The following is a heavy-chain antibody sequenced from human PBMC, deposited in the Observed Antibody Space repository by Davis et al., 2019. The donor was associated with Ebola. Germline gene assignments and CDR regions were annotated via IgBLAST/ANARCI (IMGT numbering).Heavy chain of an antibody. CDR2: IYYSGTT. Sequence: SETLSLTCTVSGDSMSDYYYNWIRQPPGRGLEWIGNIYYSGTTNYNPSLKSRVTISVDTSKNQFSLNVYSVTAADTAMYYCARTPEYTRYGSYFDCWGQGALVTVSS. CDR3: ARTPEYTRYGSYFDC. CDR1: GDSMSDYY. J-gene: IGHJ4*02. D-gene: IGHD2/OR15-2a*01. V-gene: IGHV4-59*01.